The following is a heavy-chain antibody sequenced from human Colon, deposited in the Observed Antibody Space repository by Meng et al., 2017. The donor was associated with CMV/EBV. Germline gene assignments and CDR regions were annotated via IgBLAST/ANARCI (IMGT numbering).Heavy chain of an antibody. J-gene: IGHJ4*02. CDR2: ISGSSTDI. V-gene: IGHV3-11*05. Sequence: QVQLVESGGALVKPGGCLRLSCAASGFTFSDYYMSWIRQAPGKGPEWVSYISGSSTDIKYVDSVKGRFTISRDNAKNSLYLQMNSLRADDTVVYYCSRDPRTLDYWGQGTLVTVS. CDR3: SRDPRTLDY. CDR1: GFTFSDYY.